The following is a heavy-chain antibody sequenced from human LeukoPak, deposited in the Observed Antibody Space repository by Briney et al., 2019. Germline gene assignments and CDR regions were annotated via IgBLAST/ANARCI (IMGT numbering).Heavy chain of an antibody. D-gene: IGHD4-17*01. Sequence: ASVKVSCKASGYTFTGYYMHWVRQAPGQGLEWMGWINPNSGGTNYAQKFQGWVTMTRDTSISTAYMELSRLRSDDTAVYYCAREGYGDSEGLDYWGQGTPVTVSS. J-gene: IGHJ4*02. CDR1: GYTFTGYY. V-gene: IGHV1-2*04. CDR2: INPNSGGT. CDR3: AREGYGDSEGLDY.